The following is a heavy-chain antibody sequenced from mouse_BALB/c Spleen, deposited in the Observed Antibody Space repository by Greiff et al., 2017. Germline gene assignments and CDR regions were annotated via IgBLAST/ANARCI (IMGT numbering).Heavy chain of an antibody. CDR2: ISSGSSTI. J-gene: IGHJ3*01. CDR3: ARTPIYYDYDGGFAY. D-gene: IGHD2-4*01. V-gene: IGHV5-17*02. CDR1: GFTFSSFG. Sequence: EVHLVESGGGLVQPGGSRKLSCAASGFTFSSFGMHWVRQAPEKGLEWVAYISSGSSTIYYADTVKGRFTISRDNPKNTLFLQMTSLRSEDTAMYYCARTPIYYDYDGGFAYWGQGTLVTVSA.